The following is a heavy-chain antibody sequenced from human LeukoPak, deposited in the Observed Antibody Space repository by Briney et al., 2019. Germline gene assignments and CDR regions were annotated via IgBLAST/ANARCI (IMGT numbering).Heavy chain of an antibody. CDR1: GFTFSDYY. V-gene: IGHV3-11*04. CDR2: ISSSGSTI. CDR3: AIAAAGNRVESNFDY. Sequence: KPGGSLRLSCAASGFTFSDYYMSWIRQAPGKGLEWVSYISSSGSTIYYADSVKGRFTISRDNAKNSLYLQMNSLRAEDTAVYYCAIAAAGNRVESNFDYWGQGTLVTVSS. J-gene: IGHJ4*02. D-gene: IGHD6-13*01.